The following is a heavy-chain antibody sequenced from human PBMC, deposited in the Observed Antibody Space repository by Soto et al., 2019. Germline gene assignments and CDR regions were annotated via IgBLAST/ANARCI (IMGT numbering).Heavy chain of an antibody. CDR3: AKDRPDYDFWSGYYTGFFDY. V-gene: IGHV3-23*01. CDR1: VFTFSIYA. J-gene: IGHJ4*01. CDR2: ISGSGGST. D-gene: IGHD3-3*01. Sequence: RGALRLSCASSVFTFSIYAMGWVRQAPGRGLDRVSAISGSGGSTYYADSVNGRFTISIDNSKNTLYLQMNSLRAEDTAVYYCAKDRPDYDFWSGYYTGFFDYWGHGTMVTVSS.